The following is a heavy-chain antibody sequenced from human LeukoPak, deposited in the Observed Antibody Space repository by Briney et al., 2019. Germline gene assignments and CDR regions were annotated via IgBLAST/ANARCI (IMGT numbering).Heavy chain of an antibody. CDR3: ARHRYYYRSGSYYGAPYYMDV. D-gene: IGHD3-10*01. Sequence: SETLSLTCTVSGGSISSSSYFWGWIRQPPGKGLEWIGSIYYSGSTYYNPSLKSRVTISVDTSKNQFSLKLSSVTAADTAVYYCARHRYYYRSGSYYGAPYYMDVWGKGTTVTISS. J-gene: IGHJ6*03. CDR1: GGSISSSSYF. V-gene: IGHV4-39*01. CDR2: IYYSGST.